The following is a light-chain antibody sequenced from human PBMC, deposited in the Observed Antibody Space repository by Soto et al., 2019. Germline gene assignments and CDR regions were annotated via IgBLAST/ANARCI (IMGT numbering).Light chain of an antibody. CDR1: SSDIGSYDL. CDR2: EGT. V-gene: IGLV2-23*01. CDR3: CSYAGSRTYV. Sequence: QSALTQPAPVSGPLGQSIVISCTGSSSDIGSYDLVSWYQQYPGKAPKVVIFEGTKRPSGVSNRFSGSKSGNTASLTISGLQTEGEADYYCCSYAGSRTYVFGAGTKVTVL. J-gene: IGLJ1*01.